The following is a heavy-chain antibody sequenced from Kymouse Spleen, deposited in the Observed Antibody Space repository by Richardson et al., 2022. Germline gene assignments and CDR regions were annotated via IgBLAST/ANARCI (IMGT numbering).Heavy chain of an antibody. J-gene: IGHJ6*02. D-gene: IGHD1-7*01. CDR3: TTDRDNWNYWYYYGMDV. CDR2: IKSKTDGGTT. CDR1: GFTFSNAW. Sequence: EVQLVESGGGLVKPGGSLRLSCAASGFTFSNAWMSWVRQAPGKGLEWVGRIKSKTDGGTTDYAAPVKGRFTISRDDSKNTLYLQMNSLKTEDTAVYYCTTDRDNWNYWYYYGMDVWGQGTTVTVSS. V-gene: IGHV3-15*01.